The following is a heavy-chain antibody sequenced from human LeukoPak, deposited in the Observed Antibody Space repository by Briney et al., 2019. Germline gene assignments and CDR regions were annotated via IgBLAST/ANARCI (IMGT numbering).Heavy chain of an antibody. V-gene: IGHV3-7*01. CDR3: ARGHISGWRISTRPLDY. CDR2: IKQDGSEK. Sequence: GGSLTLSCAASGFTLSTYDMSGVRHAPGEGVEVVANIKQDGSEKYYVDSVKGRFTLSTDNAKNSLYLQMHSPRAEATAVYYCARGHISGWRISTRPLDYWGQGTLVTVSS. J-gene: IGHJ4*02. D-gene: IGHD6-19*01. CDR1: GFTLSTYD.